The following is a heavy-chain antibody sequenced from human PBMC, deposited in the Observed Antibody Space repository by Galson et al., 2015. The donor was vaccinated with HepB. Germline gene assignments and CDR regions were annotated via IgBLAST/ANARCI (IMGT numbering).Heavy chain of an antibody. CDR1: GFTFSSYS. V-gene: IGHV3-21*01. CDR3: ARAPEAYCGGDCYSADY. CDR2: ISSSSGYI. D-gene: IGHD2-21*02. J-gene: IGHJ4*02. Sequence: SLRLSCAASGFTFSSYSMNWVRQAPGKGLEWVSSISSSSGYIYYADSVKGRFTISRDNAKNSLYLQMNSLRAEDTAVYYCARAPEAYCGGDCYSADYWGQGTLVTVSS.